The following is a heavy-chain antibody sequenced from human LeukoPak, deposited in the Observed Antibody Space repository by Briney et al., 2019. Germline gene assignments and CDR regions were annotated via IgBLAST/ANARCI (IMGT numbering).Heavy chain of an antibody. D-gene: IGHD3-3*01. V-gene: IGHV4-34*01. J-gene: IGHJ6*03. Sequence: SETLSLTCAVYGGSFSGYYWSWIRQPPGRGLEWIGEINHSGSTNYNPSLTSRVTISVDTSKNQFSLKLSSVTAADTAVYYCARGLYDFWSGPPPYYYYMDVWGKGTTVTVSS. CDR2: INHSGST. CDR3: ARGLYDFWSGPPPYYYYMDV. CDR1: GGSFSGYY.